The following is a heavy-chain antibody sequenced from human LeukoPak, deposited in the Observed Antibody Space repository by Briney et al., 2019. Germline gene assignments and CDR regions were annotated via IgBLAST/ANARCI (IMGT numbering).Heavy chain of an antibody. Sequence: GGSLRLSCAASGFTFDDYAMHWVRQAPGKGLEWVSRINSDGSSTSYADSVKGRFTISRDNAKNTLYLQMNSLRAADTAVYYCARAVGSGSFQTYYYYMDVWGKGTTVTISS. V-gene: IGHV3-74*01. CDR1: GFTFDDYA. J-gene: IGHJ6*03. CDR2: INSDGSST. D-gene: IGHD3-10*01. CDR3: ARAVGSGSFQTYYYYMDV.